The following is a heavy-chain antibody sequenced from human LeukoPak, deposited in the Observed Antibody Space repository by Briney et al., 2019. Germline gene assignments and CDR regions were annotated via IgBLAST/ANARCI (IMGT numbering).Heavy chain of an antibody. CDR1: GGSFSGYY. Sequence: PSETLSLTCAVYGGSFSGYYWSWIRQPPGKGLEWIGEINHSGSTNYNPSLKSRVTISVDTSKNQFSLKLSSVTAADPAVYYCARGSGPRYYYYYGMDVWGQGTTVNGSS. CDR2: INHSGST. J-gene: IGHJ6*02. CDR3: ARGSGPRYYYYYGMDV. V-gene: IGHV4-34*01. D-gene: IGHD6-19*01.